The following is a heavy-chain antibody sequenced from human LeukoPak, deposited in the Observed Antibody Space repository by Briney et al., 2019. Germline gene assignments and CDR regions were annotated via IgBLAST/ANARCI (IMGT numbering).Heavy chain of an antibody. CDR2: INHSGST. V-gene: IGHV4-34*01. CDR1: GGSISSYY. D-gene: IGHD2-15*01. J-gene: IGHJ4*02. CDR3: ARAPYCSGGSCYFDY. Sequence: SETLSLTCTVSGGSISSYYWSWIRQPPGKGLEWIGEINHSGSTNYNPSLKSRVTISVDTSKNQFSLKLSSVTAADMAVYYCARAPYCSGGSCYFDYWGQGTLVTVSS.